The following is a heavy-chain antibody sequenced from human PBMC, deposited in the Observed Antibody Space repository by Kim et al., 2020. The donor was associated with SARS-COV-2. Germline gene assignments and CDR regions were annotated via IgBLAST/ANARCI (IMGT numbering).Heavy chain of an antibody. Sequence: SETLSLTCTVSGGSISSYYWSWIRQPPGKGLEWIGYIYYSGSTNYNPSLKSRVTISVDTSKNQFSLKLSSVTAADTAVYYCARDTSSGWRFLPYGMDVWGQGTTVTVSS. V-gene: IGHV4-59*01. J-gene: IGHJ6*02. D-gene: IGHD6-19*01. CDR1: GGSISSYY. CDR2: IYYSGST. CDR3: ARDTSSGWRFLPYGMDV.